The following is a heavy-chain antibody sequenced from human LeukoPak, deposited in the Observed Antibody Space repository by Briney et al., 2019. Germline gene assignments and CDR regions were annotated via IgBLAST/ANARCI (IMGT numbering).Heavy chain of an antibody. J-gene: IGHJ6*02. D-gene: IGHD4-17*01. Sequence: SETLSLTCTVSGGSISSYYWSWIRQPPGKGLEWIGYIYYSGSTNYNPSLKSRVTISVATSKNQSSLKLSSVTAADTAVYYCARVPPKSSTDYYGMDVWGQGTTVTVSS. V-gene: IGHV4-59*01. CDR2: IYYSGST. CDR1: GGSISSYY. CDR3: ARVPPKSSTDYYGMDV.